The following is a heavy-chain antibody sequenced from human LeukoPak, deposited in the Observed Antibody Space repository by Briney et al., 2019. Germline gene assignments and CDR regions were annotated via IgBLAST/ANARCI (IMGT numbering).Heavy chain of an antibody. CDR2: INHSGST. D-gene: IGHD5-18*01. CDR1: GGSFRGYY. CDR3: ASVDTAMVDHVY. Sequence: SETLSLTCAVYGGSFRGYYWSWIRQPPGKGLEWLGEINHSGSTYYNPSLKSRVTISVDTPKNQFSLKLSSVTAADTAVYYCASVDTAMVDHVYWGQGALVTVSS. J-gene: IGHJ4*02. V-gene: IGHV4-34*01.